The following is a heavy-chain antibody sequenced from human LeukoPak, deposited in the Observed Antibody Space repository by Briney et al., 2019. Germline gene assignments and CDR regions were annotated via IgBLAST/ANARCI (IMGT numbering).Heavy chain of an antibody. CDR2: ISTSSGTI. CDR3: ARDRGGYEFFDF. D-gene: IGHD5-12*01. J-gene: IGHJ4*02. CDR1: GFTFSSYS. Sequence: PGGSLRLSCAASGFTFSSYSMNWVRQAPGKGLEWVSYISTSSGTIYYTDSVKGRFTISRDNAKNSLYLQMNSLRDEDTAVYYYARDRGGYEFFDFRGQGTRVTVSS. V-gene: IGHV3-48*02.